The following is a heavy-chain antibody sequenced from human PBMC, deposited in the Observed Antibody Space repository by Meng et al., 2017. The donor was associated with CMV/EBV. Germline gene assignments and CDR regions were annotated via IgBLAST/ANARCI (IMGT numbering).Heavy chain of an antibody. Sequence: SETLSLTCAVYGGSFSGYYWSWIRQPPGKGLEWIGEINHSGSTNYNPSLKSRVTISVDTSKNQFSLKLSSVTAADTAVYYCARLQLGYCSNTSCYTRKLKYYYYGMDVWGQGTTVTVSS. CDR1: GGSFSGYY. V-gene: IGHV4-34*01. CDR2: INHSGST. D-gene: IGHD2-2*02. CDR3: ARLQLGYCSNTSCYTRKLKYYYYGMDV. J-gene: IGHJ6*02.